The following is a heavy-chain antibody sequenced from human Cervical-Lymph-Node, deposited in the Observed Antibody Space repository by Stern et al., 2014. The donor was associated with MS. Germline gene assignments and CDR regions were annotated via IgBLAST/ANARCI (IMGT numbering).Heavy chain of an antibody. D-gene: IGHD3-3*01. Sequence: EVHLGESGGGSIQPGGSLRLSCAAPGFTVSNNYMSWVRQAPGKGLEWVSLIYTDDSTDSAGSVKGRFTISRDSSKNKLFLQMNSLRAEDTAVYYCARAIFGVNTAAMAPDAFDTWGQGTMVTVSS. V-gene: IGHV3-53*01. CDR1: GFTVSNNY. J-gene: IGHJ3*02. CDR3: ARAIFGVNTAAMAPDAFDT. CDR2: IYTDDST.